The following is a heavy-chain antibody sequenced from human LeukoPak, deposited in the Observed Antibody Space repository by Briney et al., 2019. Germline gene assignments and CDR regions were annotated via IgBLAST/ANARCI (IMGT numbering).Heavy chain of an antibody. V-gene: IGHV3-7*01. Sequence: GGSLRLSCAASGFTFSNAWMSWVRQAPGKGLEWVANIKQDGSEKYYVDSVKGRFTISRDNAKNSLYLQMNSLRAEDTAVYYCARGGSYYYGMDVWGQGTTVTVSS. J-gene: IGHJ6*02. CDR3: ARGGSYYYGMDV. CDR1: GFTFSNAW. D-gene: IGHD1-26*01. CDR2: IKQDGSEK.